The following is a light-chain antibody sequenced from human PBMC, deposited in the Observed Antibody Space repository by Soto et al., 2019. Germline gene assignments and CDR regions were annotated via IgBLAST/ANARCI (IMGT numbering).Light chain of an antibody. CDR2: DAS. CDR3: LQRSHPQM. V-gene: IGKV3-11*01. CDR1: QSVSRY. J-gene: IGKJ1*01. Sequence: EVVLTPSPATLSLSPGERATLSRRARQSVSRYLAWYQQKPGQAPRLLIYDASNRATGIRARFNGSGSETDLTRNICLRASDDFAVYNELQRSHPQMLGQGTKVDIK.